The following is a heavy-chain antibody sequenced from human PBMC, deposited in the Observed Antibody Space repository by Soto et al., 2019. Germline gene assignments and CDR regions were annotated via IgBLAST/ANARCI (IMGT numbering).Heavy chain of an antibody. Sequence: PGGSLRLSCAASGFTFSTYWMHWIRQVPGKGLEWVSRINSDASRTYYADSVKGRFTISRDNAKNTLHLQMNSLRAEDTAEYYFFRYGKGIRTSCVANRFDHWGQGTLVTVSS. J-gene: IGHJ5*02. V-gene: IGHV3-74*01. CDR2: INSDASRT. D-gene: IGHD2-2*01. CDR1: GFTFSTYW. CDR3: FRYGKGIRTSCVANRFDH.